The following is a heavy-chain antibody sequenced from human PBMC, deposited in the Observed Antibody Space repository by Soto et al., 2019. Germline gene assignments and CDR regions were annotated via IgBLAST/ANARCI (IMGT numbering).Heavy chain of an antibody. CDR3: ARGGSSDWQVALDI. J-gene: IGHJ3*02. CDR2: IKHSGSS. D-gene: IGHD6-19*01. Sequence: SETRTLTCAVYAGSFSHYYWNWIRQSPGKGLEWIGKIKHSGSSNYNPSLRSRVSTSVXXXKXXXXLRLTSXXAADTAVYYCARGGSSDWQVALDIWGQGTMVT. CDR1: AGSFSHYY. V-gene: IGHV4-34*01.